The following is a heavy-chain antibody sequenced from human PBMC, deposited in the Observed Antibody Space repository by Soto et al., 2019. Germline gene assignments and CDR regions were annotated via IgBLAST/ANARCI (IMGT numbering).Heavy chain of an antibody. CDR3: SRLHSRHVTNRQLDY. Sequence: AGESLKISCRVSGYSFTSYWISWVRQMPGKGLEWMGRIDPTDSYANYSPPFQGHVTFSVARSINTAYLQWSSLKAPDTAVYYCSRLHSRHVTNRQLDYWGQGTLVTVSS. CDR2: IDPTDSYA. D-gene: IGHD3-22*01. J-gene: IGHJ4*02. CDR1: GYSFTSYW. V-gene: IGHV5-10-1*01.